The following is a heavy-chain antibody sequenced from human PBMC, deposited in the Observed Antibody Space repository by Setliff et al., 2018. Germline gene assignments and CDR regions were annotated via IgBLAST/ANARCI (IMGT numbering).Heavy chain of an antibody. CDR3: ARVDTAMASSFDY. D-gene: IGHD5-18*01. CDR2: INPNSGGT. Sequence: ASVKVSCKASGYTFTGYYMHWVRQAPGQGLEWMGWINPNSGGTNYAQKFQGRVTMTRDTSISTVYMELSSLRSEDTAVYYCARVDTAMASSFDYWGQGTLVTVSS. J-gene: IGHJ4*02. V-gene: IGHV1-2*02. CDR1: GYTFTGYY.